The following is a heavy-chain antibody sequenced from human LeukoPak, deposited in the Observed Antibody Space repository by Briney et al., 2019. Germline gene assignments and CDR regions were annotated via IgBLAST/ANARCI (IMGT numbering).Heavy chain of an antibody. CDR1: GFPFSSYG. J-gene: IGHJ4*02. CDR2: IRYDGSNK. V-gene: IGHV3-30*02. Sequence: GGPLRLSCAASGFPFSSYGMHWVRKAPGRALVWVAFIRYDGSNKYYADSVRGRFTISRDNSKSTLYLQMNSLRAEDTAVYYCARTRGGSCSGGSCYFDYWGQGTLVTVSA. CDR3: ARTRGGSCSGGSCYFDY. D-gene: IGHD2-15*01.